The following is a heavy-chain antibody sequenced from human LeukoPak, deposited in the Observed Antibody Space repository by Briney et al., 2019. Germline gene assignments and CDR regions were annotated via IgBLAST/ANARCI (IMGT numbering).Heavy chain of an antibody. CDR2: IYYSGST. CDR3: ARATKSTYYDFWSGYVEWFDP. D-gene: IGHD3-3*01. CDR1: GGSISSYY. Sequence: SETLSLTCTVSGGSISSYYWSWVRQPPEKGLEWIGYIYYSGSTNYNPSLKSRVTISVDTSKNQFSLKLSSVTAADTAVYYCARATKSTYYDFWSGYVEWFDPWGQGTLVTVSS. V-gene: IGHV4-59*01. J-gene: IGHJ5*02.